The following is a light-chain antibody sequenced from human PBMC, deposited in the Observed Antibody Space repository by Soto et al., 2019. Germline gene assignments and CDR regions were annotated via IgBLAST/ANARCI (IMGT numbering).Light chain of an antibody. CDR1: QSVSSY. Sequence: EIVLTQSPATLSLSPGERATLSCRASQSVSSYLAWYQQKPGQAPRLLIYGASSRATGLPDRFSGSGSGTDFTLTLSRLEPEDFAVYYCQQYGSSWTFGQGTKVDIK. CDR3: QQYGSSWT. CDR2: GAS. J-gene: IGKJ1*01. V-gene: IGKV3-20*01.